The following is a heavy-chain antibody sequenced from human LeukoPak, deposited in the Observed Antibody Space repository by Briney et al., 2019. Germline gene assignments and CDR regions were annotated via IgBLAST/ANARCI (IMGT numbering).Heavy chain of an antibody. Sequence: PGGSLRLSCAASGFTFSSYWMHWVRQAPGKGPVWVSRINSEGSSTSYADSVKGRFTISRDNAKNTLYLQMNSLRIEDTAVYYCPRALIVDVPYYWGQGTLVTVSS. J-gene: IGHJ4*02. CDR1: GFTFSSYW. V-gene: IGHV3-74*01. CDR3: PRALIVDVPYY. D-gene: IGHD1-26*01. CDR2: INSEGSST.